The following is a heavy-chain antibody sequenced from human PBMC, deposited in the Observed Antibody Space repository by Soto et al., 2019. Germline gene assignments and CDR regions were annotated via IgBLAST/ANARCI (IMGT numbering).Heavy chain of an antibody. J-gene: IGHJ1*01. CDR1: GYTFTGYY. V-gene: IGHV1-2*02. D-gene: IGHD3-10*01. CDR3: ARCWGITIVRGVSFQH. CDR2: INPNRGGT. Sequence: ASVKVSCKASGYTFTGYYMHWVRQAPGQGLEWMGWINPNRGGTNYAQKFQGRVTMTRDTSISKAYMELSRLRSDDTGVYYCARCWGITIVRGVSFQHWGQGTLVTVSS.